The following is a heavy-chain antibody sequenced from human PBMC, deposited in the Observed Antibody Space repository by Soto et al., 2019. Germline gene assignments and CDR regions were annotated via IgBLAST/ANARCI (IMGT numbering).Heavy chain of an antibody. V-gene: IGHV3-7*01. J-gene: IGHJ4*02. CDR1: GFTFSSYW. CDR3: AREGKQQLVSDY. D-gene: IGHD6-13*01. CDR2: IKQDGSEK. Sequence: EVQLVESGGGLVQPGGSLRLSCAASGFTFSSYWMSWVRQAPGKGLEWVANIKQDGSEKYYVDSVKGRFTISRDNAKNSLXLXMNSLRAEDTAVYYCAREGKQQLVSDYWGQGTLVTVSS.